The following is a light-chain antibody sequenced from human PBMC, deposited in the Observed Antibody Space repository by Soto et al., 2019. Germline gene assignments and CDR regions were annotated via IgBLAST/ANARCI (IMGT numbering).Light chain of an antibody. CDR1: SSNIGAGYD. J-gene: IGLJ2*01. Sequence: QSVLTQPPSVSGVPGQRVTISCTGSSSNIGAGYDVHWYQQLPGTAPKLLIYGNSNRPSGVPDRFSGSKSGTSASLAITGLQAEDEADYYCQYYDSSLSGYVVFGGGTKLTVL. CDR2: GNS. CDR3: QYYDSSLSGYVV. V-gene: IGLV1-40*01.